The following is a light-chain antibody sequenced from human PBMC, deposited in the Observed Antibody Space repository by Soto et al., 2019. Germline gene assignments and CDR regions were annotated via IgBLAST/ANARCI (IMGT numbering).Light chain of an antibody. CDR3: QTWGTGPWV. V-gene: IGLV4-69*01. CDR2: VNSGGSH. Sequence: QPVLTQSPSASASLGASVKLTCTLSSGHSSYAIAWHQQQPEKGPRYLMKVNSGGSHSKGDGIPDRFSGSSSGAERYLTLSSLQSEDEADYYCQTWGTGPWVFGGGTKLTVL. CDR1: SGHSSYA. J-gene: IGLJ3*02.